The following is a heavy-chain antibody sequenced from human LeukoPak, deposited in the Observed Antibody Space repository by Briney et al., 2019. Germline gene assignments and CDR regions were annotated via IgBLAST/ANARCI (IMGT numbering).Heavy chain of an antibody. J-gene: IGHJ6*02. CDR3: ARGRSNYYGMDV. CDR1: DGSINNYY. D-gene: IGHD1-26*01. CDR2: IYYNGNT. V-gene: IGHV4-59*01. Sequence: SETLSLTCSVSDGSINNYYWNWLRRPPGKGLEWIGYIYYNGNTNYSPSLKSRVTMSVDTSKNLFSLKVSSVTAADTAVYYCARGRSNYYGMDVWGQGTTVTVSS.